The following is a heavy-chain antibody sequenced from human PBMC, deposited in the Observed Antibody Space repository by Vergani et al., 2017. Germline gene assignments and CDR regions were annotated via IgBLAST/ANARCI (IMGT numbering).Heavy chain of an antibody. Sequence: EVHLLESGGGQVEAGRSLRLSCVASGFTFSNSAMSWVRQTSGKGLEWVSAISGHGDRTYYADSVKGRFTISRDNSKNTVYLQMNSLKAEDSATYYCAREEKSNTSPFVGDWGQGTLVTV. CDR2: ISGHGDRT. CDR3: AREEKSNTSPFVGD. V-gene: IGHV3-23*01. D-gene: IGHD2/OR15-2a*01. CDR1: GFTFSNSA. J-gene: IGHJ4*02.